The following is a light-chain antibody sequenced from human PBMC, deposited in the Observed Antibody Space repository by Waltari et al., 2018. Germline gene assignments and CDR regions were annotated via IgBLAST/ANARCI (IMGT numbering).Light chain of an antibody. V-gene: IGKV3-15*01. CDR2: GAS. Sequence: EIVMTQSPATLSMSPGERATLSCRASQSVGSNLAWYHQKPGQAPRLLIYGASTRATGTPARFSGSGSGTQFALTISSLQSEDFAVYYCQHYNSWPLTFGGGTKVEIK. CDR1: QSVGSN. CDR3: QHYNSWPLT. J-gene: IGKJ4*01.